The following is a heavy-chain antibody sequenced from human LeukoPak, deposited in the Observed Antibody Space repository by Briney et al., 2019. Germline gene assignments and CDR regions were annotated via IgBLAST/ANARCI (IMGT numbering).Heavy chain of an antibody. CDR3: ATRLIIGRGIDV. J-gene: IGHJ6*02. Sequence: PSETLSLTCTVSVGSINTYYWSWIRQSPGKGLEWIGYIHHSGSTYCIPSLKSRVTMSVDTSESQVSLKLTSVTAADTAVYYCATRLIIGRGIDVWGQGTTVTVSS. D-gene: IGHD3/OR15-3a*01. V-gene: IGHV4-59*01. CDR1: VGSINTYY. CDR2: IHHSGST.